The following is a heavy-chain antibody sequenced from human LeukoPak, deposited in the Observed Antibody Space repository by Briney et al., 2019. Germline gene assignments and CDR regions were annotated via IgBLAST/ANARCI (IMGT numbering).Heavy chain of an antibody. CDR1: GGTFSSYT. D-gene: IGHD1-26*01. Sequence: SVKVSCKASGGTFSSYTISWVRQAPGQGLEWMGRIIPILGIANYAQKFQGRVTITADKSTSTSYMELSSLRSEDTAVYYCARDPAGAAGETLFDYWGQGTLVTVSS. CDR2: IIPILGIA. V-gene: IGHV1-69*04. CDR3: ARDPAGAAGETLFDY. J-gene: IGHJ4*02.